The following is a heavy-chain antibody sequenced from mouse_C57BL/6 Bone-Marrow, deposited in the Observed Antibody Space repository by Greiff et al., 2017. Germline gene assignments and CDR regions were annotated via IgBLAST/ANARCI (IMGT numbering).Heavy chain of an antibody. CDR1: GFNFSDYY. CDR3: ERVVATDGWYFDV. D-gene: IGHD1-1*01. Sequence: DVMLVEPEGGLVQPGSSMKFSCTASGFNFSDYYMAWFRQVPEKGLEWVANINYDGSSTNYLDSLKSRFIISRANATNILYLQMSSLTSEDTATDVYERVVATDGWYFDVWGTGTTVTVSS. V-gene: IGHV5-16*01. CDR2: INYDGSST. J-gene: IGHJ1*03.